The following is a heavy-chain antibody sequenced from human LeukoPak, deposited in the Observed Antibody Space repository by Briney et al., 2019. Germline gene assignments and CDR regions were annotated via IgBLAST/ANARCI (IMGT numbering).Heavy chain of an antibody. Sequence: GSLRLSCAASGFTFSSYWMSWVRQPPGKGLEWIGQIYHSGRTNYNPSLKSRVTISVDKSKNHFSLNLSSVTAADTAVYYCANVKGYFYVYDYWGQGTLVTVSS. J-gene: IGHJ4*02. CDR1: GFTFSSYW. CDR2: IYHSGRT. V-gene: IGHV4-4*02. D-gene: IGHD3-22*01. CDR3: ANVKGYFYVYDY.